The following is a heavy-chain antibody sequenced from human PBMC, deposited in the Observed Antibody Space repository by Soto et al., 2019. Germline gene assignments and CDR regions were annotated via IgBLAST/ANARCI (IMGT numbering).Heavy chain of an antibody. Sequence: EVQLVDSGGGLVQPGGSLRLSCAASGVTFSLYSMSWVRQAPGKGLEWVSYISRSSTGIHYADSVKGRFTISRDDVTNSMHLQMNRLRDGDTAVYYCARAVTWGLDVWGQGTTVSISS. J-gene: IGHJ6*01. V-gene: IGHV3-48*02. D-gene: IGHD3-10*01. CDR1: GVTFSLYS. CDR2: ISRSSTGI. CDR3: ARAVTWGLDV.